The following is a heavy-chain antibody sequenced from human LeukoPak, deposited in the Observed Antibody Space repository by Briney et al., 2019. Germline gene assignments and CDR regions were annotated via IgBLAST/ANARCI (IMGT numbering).Heavy chain of an antibody. CDR1: GGTFSSYA. CDR2: IIPIFGTG. D-gene: IGHD5-18*01. Sequence: SVKVSCKASGGTFSSYAISWVRQAPGQGLEWMGGIIPIFGTGNYAQKFQGRVTVTTDESTSTAYMELSSLRSEDTAVYYCARDFSRGQGQLNWFDPWGQGTLVTVSS. J-gene: IGHJ5*02. CDR3: ARDFSRGQGQLNWFDP. V-gene: IGHV1-69*05.